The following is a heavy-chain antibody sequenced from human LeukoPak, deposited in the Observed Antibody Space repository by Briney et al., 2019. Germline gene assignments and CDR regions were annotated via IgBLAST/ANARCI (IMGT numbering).Heavy chain of an antibody. CDR3: ARDKKVSGYYVWGSYRPFDY. Sequence: GGSLRLFCAASGFTFSSYEMNWVRQAPGKGLEWVSYISSSGSTIYYADSVKGRFTISRDNAKNSLYLQMNSLRAEDTAVYYCARDKKVSGYYVWGSYRPFDYWGQGTLVTVSS. D-gene: IGHD3-16*02. J-gene: IGHJ4*02. V-gene: IGHV3-48*03. CDR1: GFTFSSYE. CDR2: ISSSGSTI.